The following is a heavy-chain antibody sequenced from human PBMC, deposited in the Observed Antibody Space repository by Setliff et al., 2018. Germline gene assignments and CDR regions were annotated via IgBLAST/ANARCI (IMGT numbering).Heavy chain of an antibody. CDR1: GFTYSNYD. Sequence: GGSLRLSWAAAGFTYSNYDMNWVRQAPGKGLEWGSVIYNIGETRYADSVKGRFTISRDKSKNTLYLHLSSLRVEDTATYYCARDRGGTNPWFDFCGQGTQVTVSS. V-gene: IGHV3-53*01. CDR3: ARDRGGTNPWFDF. CDR2: IYNIGET. D-gene: IGHD3-10*01. J-gene: IGHJ5*01.